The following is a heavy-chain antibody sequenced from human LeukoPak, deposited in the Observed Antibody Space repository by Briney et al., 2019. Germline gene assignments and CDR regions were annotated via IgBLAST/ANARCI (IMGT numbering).Heavy chain of an antibody. V-gene: IGHV6-1*01. J-gene: IGHJ3*02. D-gene: IGHD2-2*01. CDR3: ARDYCSSTSCTNLNAFDI. CDR1: GDSVSSNSAA. Sequence: SQTLSLTCAISGDSVSSNSAAWNWITPSPSRDLDWLRRTYYSSKWYNDYAVSVKSRITINPDTSKNQFSLQLNSVTPEETAVYYCARDYCSSTSCTNLNAFDIWGQGTMVTVSS. CDR2: TYYSSKWYN.